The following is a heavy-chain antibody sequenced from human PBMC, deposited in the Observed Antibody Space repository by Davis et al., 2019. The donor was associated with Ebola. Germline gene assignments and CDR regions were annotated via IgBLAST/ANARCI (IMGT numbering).Heavy chain of an antibody. V-gene: IGHV3-7*01. D-gene: IGHD3-10*01. CDR1: GFTFSSYA. CDR3: ARDFGI. Sequence: GESLKISCAASGFTFSSYAMSWVRQAPGKGLEWVANIKQDGSEKYYVDSVKGRFTISRDNAKNSLYLQMNSLRAEDTAVYYCARDFGIWGQGTMVTVSS. CDR2: IKQDGSEK. J-gene: IGHJ3*02.